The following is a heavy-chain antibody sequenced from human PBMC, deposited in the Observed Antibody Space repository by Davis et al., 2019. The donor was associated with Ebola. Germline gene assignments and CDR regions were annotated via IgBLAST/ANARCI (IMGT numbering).Heavy chain of an antibody. V-gene: IGHV3-30-3*01. CDR1: GFTFSSYA. D-gene: IGHD6-19*01. CDR2: ISYDGSNK. CDR3: AKDLFSSGWYDWFDP. J-gene: IGHJ5*02. Sequence: GESLKISCAASGFTFSSYAMHWVRQAPGKGLEWVAVISYDGSNKYYADSVKGRFTISRDNSKNTLYLQMNSLRAEDTAVYYCAKDLFSSGWYDWFDPWGQGTLVTVSS.